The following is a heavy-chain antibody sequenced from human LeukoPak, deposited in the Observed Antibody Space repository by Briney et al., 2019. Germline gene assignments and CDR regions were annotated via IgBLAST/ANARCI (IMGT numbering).Heavy chain of an antibody. CDR1: GFTFSSYS. Sequence: GGSLRLSCAASGFTFSSYSMNWVRQAPGKGLEWVSSISSSGSYIYYADSVKGRFTISRDNAKNSLYLQMNSLRAEDTAVYYCARAYRLEGNRVFDYWGQGTLVTVSS. V-gene: IGHV3-21*01. D-gene: IGHD1-1*01. CDR2: ISSSGSYI. CDR3: ARAYRLEGNRVFDY. J-gene: IGHJ4*02.